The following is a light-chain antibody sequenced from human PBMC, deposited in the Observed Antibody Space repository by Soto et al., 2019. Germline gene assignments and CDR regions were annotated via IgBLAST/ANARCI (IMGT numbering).Light chain of an antibody. Sequence: LTQSPSSLSASVGDRVTITCRASQGIGSALAWYQQKPGQAPRLLIFGTSNRAPGIPDRFSGSGSGTDFTLTISRLEPDDFAVYYCQHYGDSSWTFGQGTKVDIK. CDR2: GTS. V-gene: IGKV3-20*01. J-gene: IGKJ1*01. CDR1: QGIGSA. CDR3: QHYGDSSWT.